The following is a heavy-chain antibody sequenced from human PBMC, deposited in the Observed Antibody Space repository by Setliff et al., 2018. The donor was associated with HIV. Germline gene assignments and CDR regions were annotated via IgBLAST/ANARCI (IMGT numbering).Heavy chain of an antibody. CDR1: GHSFTTYF. J-gene: IGHJ1*01. V-gene: IGHV1-46*01. CDR2: INPSGGEP. Sequence: ASVKVSCKASGHSFTTYFLHWVRQAPGQGLEWMGMINPSGGEPSYAQKFKGRVTMTRDTSTSTAYMELRSLRSDDTAMYYCARDVSVAGSSEYFQHWGQGTLVTVSS. D-gene: IGHD6-19*01. CDR3: ARDVSVAGSSEYFQH.